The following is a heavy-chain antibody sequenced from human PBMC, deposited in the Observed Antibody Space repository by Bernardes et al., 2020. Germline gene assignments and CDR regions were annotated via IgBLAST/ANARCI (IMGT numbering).Heavy chain of an antibody. CDR1: GFTFSSYG. Sequence: GRSLRLSCAASGFTFSSYGMHWVRQAPGKGLEWVAVISYDGSNKYYADSVKGRFTISRDNSKNTMYLQMNSLRAEDTAVYYCARDPKYYDILTGYLVGAYFYYGMDVWGQGTTVTVSS. V-gene: IGHV3-30*03. J-gene: IGHJ6*02. CDR3: ARDPKYYDILTGYLVGAYFYYGMDV. D-gene: IGHD3-9*01. CDR2: ISYDGSNK.